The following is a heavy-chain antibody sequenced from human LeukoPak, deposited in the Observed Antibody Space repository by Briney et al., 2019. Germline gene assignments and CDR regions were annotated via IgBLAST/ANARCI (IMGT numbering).Heavy chain of an antibody. CDR2: IIPIFGTA. CDR1: GGTFSSYA. V-gene: IGHV1-69*01. D-gene: IGHD6-19*01. Sequence: SVEVSCKASGGTFSSYAISWVRQAPGQGLEWMGGIIPIFGTANYAQKFQGRVTITADESTSTAYMELSSLRSEDTAVYYCANTPFLGGAVAGNYYYYGMDVWGQGTTVTVSS. J-gene: IGHJ6*02. CDR3: ANTPFLGGAVAGNYYYYGMDV.